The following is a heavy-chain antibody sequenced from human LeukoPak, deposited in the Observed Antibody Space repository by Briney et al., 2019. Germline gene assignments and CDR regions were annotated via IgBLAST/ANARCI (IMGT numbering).Heavy chain of an antibody. D-gene: IGHD3-16*01. J-gene: IGHJ4*02. Sequence: SQTLSLTCAISGDSVSSNSATWDWIRQSPSRGLEWLGRTYYRSKWYNDYAVSVRSRVTINPDTSKNQFSLQLNSVTPEDTAVYYCAREGSDGYLFDYWGQGSLVIVSS. CDR1: GDSVSSNSAT. CDR3: AREGSDGYLFDY. V-gene: IGHV6-1*01. CDR2: TYYRSKWYN.